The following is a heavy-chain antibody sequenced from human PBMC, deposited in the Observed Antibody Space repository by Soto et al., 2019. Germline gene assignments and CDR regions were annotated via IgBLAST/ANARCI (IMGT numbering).Heavy chain of an antibody. CDR2: VSGRGGST. D-gene: IGHD7-27*01. J-gene: IGHJ4*02. CDR3: ARTRPGAYFDY. Sequence: EVQLLESGGGLVQPGGSLRLSCAASGFTFSSYAMRWVRQAPGKGLEWVSAVSGRGGSTYYADSVKGRLPISRDNSQNTRYAQMNRLRAADTDVYYCARTRPGAYFDYWGQGPLVTVSS. V-gene: IGHV3-23*01. CDR1: GFTFSSYA.